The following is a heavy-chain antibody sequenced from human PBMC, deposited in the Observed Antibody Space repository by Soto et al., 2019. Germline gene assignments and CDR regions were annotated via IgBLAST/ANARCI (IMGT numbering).Heavy chain of an antibody. D-gene: IGHD2-15*01. CDR1: GYSVSSSDYY. V-gene: IGHV4-39*01. CDR2: MLYSGLT. Sequence: SETLSLTCSVSGYSVSSSDYYWAWIRQPPGKGLEWIGSMLYSGLTYYNPSLKSRVTLSVDTSKNQFSVRLNSATASDTAVYYCAPLSVSLSGPYGIHVWGQGTTVTVSS. CDR3: APLSVSLSGPYGIHV. J-gene: IGHJ6*02.